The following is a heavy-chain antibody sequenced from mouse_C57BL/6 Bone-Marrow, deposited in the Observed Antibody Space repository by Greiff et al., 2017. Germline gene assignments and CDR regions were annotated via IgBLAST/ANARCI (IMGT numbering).Heavy chain of an antibody. Sequence: VKLVESGPELVKPGASVKISCKASGYAFSSSWMNWVKQTPGKGLEWIGRIYPGDGGTNYNGTFKGKATLTADKSSSRAYMQLSSLTSEDSAVYFCAREKYYGRKGYWGQGTTLTVAS. CDR1: GYAFSSSW. D-gene: IGHD1-1*01. J-gene: IGHJ2*01. V-gene: IGHV1-82*01. CDR2: IYPGDGGT. CDR3: AREKYYGRKGY.